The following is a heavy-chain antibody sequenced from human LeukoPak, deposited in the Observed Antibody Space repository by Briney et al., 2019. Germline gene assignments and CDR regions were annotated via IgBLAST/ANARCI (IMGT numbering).Heavy chain of an antibody. CDR1: GYTFTRYY. J-gene: IGHJ6*04. V-gene: IGHV1-46*01. Sequence: ASVKVSCTASGYTFTRYYMHWVRQAPGQGREWMGIINPSGGSTTYAQKFQGRVTMTRDTSTSTVYMELSSLRSEDTAVYYCAGEAQREDYYGMDVWGKGTTVTVSS. CDR3: AGEAQREDYYGMDV. D-gene: IGHD1-26*01. CDR2: INPSGGST.